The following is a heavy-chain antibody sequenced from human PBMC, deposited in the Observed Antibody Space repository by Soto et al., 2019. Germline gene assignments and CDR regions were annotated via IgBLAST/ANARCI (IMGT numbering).Heavy chain of an antibody. CDR1: GGSISKGGYY. V-gene: IGHV4-31*03. CDR3: ARAKDDILTGYYPSLDYYGMDV. J-gene: IGHJ6*02. D-gene: IGHD3-9*01. Sequence: SETLSLTCTVSGGSISKGGYYWSWIRQHPGKGLEWIGYIYYSGSTYYNPSLKSRVTISVDTSKNQFSLKLSSVTAADTAVYYCARAKDDILTGYYPSLDYYGMDVWGQGTTVTVS. CDR2: IYYSGST.